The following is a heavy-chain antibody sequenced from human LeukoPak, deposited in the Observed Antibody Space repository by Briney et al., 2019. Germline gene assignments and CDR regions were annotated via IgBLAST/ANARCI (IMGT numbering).Heavy chain of an antibody. CDR1: GFTFSSYA. Sequence: PGGSLRLSCAASGFTFSSYAMSCVRQAPGKGMEWVSAISGSGGSTYYADSVKGRFTISRDNSKNTLYLQMNSLRAEDTAVYYCAKDNYYDSSGYYHYWGQGPLVTVAS. V-gene: IGHV3-23*01. D-gene: IGHD3-22*01. CDR2: ISGSGGST. J-gene: IGHJ4*02. CDR3: AKDNYYDSSGYYHY.